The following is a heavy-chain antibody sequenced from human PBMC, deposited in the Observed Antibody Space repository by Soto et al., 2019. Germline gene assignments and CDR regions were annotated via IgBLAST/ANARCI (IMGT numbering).Heavy chain of an antibody. CDR2: IIPIFGIP. Sequence: QVQLVQSGAEVKEPGSSVKVSCKTSGGTFSSYSVSWVRQAPGQGLEWMGGIIPIFGIPTYAQKFQVRVTISADESTSTASMELSGLRSEDTAIYYCTRGHGFNGASFDYCGQGTLVTVSS. CDR3: TRGHGFNGASFDY. V-gene: IGHV1-69*01. CDR1: GGTFSSYS. D-gene: IGHD2-8*01. J-gene: IGHJ4*02.